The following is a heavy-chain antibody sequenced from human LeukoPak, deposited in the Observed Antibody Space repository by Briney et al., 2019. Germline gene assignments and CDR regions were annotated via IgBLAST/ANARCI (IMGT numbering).Heavy chain of an antibody. CDR3: ASRTGQNYYDFWSGYFGMDV. J-gene: IGHJ6*02. CDR2: IIPIFGTA. Sequence: SMTVSCTASGGTFSSYGISWVRQAPGQGLEWMGGIIPIFGTANYAQKFQGRVTITADESTSTAYMELSSLRSEDTAVYYCASRTGQNYYDFWSGYFGMDVWGQGATVTVSS. D-gene: IGHD3-3*01. V-gene: IGHV1-69*01. CDR1: GGTFSSYG.